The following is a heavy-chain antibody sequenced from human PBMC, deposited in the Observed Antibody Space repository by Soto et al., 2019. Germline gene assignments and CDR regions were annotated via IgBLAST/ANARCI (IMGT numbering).Heavy chain of an antibody. CDR3: ARIVTGTQYYFDF. CDR1: GGSISSISHS. D-gene: IGHD1-1*01. Sequence: PSETLSLTCTVSGGSISSISHSWGWIRQSPGQGLEWIGNTFYNGITYYNPSLKSRVTISADTSKNHFSLKLRSVTVADTAVYSCARIVTGTQYYFDFWGQGSLVTVSS. CDR2: TFYNGIT. J-gene: IGHJ4*02. V-gene: IGHV4-39*02.